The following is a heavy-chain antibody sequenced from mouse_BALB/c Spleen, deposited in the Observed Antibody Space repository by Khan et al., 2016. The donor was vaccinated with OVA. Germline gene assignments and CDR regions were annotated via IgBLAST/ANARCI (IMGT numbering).Heavy chain of an antibody. CDR1: GYTFTSYW. CDR2: TNPTHGRT. J-gene: IGHJ2*01. Sequence: QVQLQQSGAELVKAGASVKMSCKASGYTFTSYWMHWVKQRLGQGLEWFAETNPTHGRTHYNEKFKSKATLTVEKSTSTAYMLLSGPTFEATAVYYCATIKNIGATYFDYWGQGTTLTVSS. V-gene: IGHV1S81*02. D-gene: IGHD1-1*01. CDR3: ATIKNIGATYFDY.